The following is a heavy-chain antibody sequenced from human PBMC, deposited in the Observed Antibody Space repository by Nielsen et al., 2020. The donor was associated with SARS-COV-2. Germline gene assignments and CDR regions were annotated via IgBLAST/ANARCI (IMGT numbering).Heavy chain of an antibody. CDR2: IKQDGSEK. CDR1: GFTFSSYW. CDR3: ARDLYYYGPLDY. J-gene: IGHJ4*02. Sequence: GGSLRLSCAASGFTFSSYWKSWVRQAPGKGLEWVANIKQDGSEKYYVDSVKGRFTISRDNAKNSLYLQMNSLRAEDTAVYYCARDLYYYGPLDYWGQGTLVTVSS. V-gene: IGHV3-7*01. D-gene: IGHD3-10*01.